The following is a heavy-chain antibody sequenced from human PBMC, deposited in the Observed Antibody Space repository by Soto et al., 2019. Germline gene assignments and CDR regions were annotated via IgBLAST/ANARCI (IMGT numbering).Heavy chain of an antibody. Sequence: SETLSLTCTVSGGSISSSSYYWVWIRQPPGKGLEWIGSINYSGSTYYNPSLKSRVTISVDTSKNQFSLKLGSVTAADTAVYYCERSIAAGGFDYCGQGPLVTVYS. D-gene: IGHD6-13*01. CDR3: ERSIAAGGFDY. V-gene: IGHV4-39*01. CDR1: GGSISSSSYY. CDR2: INYSGST. J-gene: IGHJ4*02.